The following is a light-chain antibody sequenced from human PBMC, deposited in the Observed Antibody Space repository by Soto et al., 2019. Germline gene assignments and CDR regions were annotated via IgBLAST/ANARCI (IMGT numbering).Light chain of an antibody. CDR1: SSDIGGYNY. CDR3: TSYTISRTVV. J-gene: IGLJ2*01. Sequence: QSALTQPASVSESPGQSITISCTGTSSDIGGYNYVSWYQLHPGKAPKLIIYEVSNRPSGVSNRFSGSKSGNTASLTISGLQAADEAEYYCTSYTISRTVVFGGGTKLTV. CDR2: EVS. V-gene: IGLV2-14*01.